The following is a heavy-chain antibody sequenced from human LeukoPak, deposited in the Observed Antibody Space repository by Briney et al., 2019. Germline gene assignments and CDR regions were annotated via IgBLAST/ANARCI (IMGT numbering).Heavy chain of an antibody. V-gene: IGHV1-8*01. D-gene: IGHD2-2*01. J-gene: IGHJ6*03. CDR3: ARKGPANYYYYYMDV. CDR1: GYTFTSYD. Sequence: GASVKDSCKASGYTFTSYDLNWVRQATGQGLEWMGWMNPNSGNTGYAPKFQGRVTMTRNTSISTAYMELSSLRSEDTAVYYCARKGPANYYYYYMDVWGKGTSVTVSS. CDR2: MNPNSGNT.